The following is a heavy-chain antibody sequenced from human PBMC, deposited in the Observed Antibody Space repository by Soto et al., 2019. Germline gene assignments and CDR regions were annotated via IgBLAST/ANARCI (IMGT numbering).Heavy chain of an antibody. D-gene: IGHD5-18*01. J-gene: IGHJ4*02. V-gene: IGHV3-23*01. CDR2: ISNSGGGT. CDR1: GFTFNNYA. CDR3: AADGEAANFDY. Sequence: EVQLLDSGGGLVQPGGSLGLSCAASGFTFNNYAMNWVRQAPGRGLEWVACISNSGGGTYYADSVKGRFTISRDNSKNERYLEMSTVRVDYMAVYYCAADGEAANFDYWGQGTQVTVSS.